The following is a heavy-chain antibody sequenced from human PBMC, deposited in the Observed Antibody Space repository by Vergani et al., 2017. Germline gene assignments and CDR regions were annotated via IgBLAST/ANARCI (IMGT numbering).Heavy chain of an antibody. CDR3: ASLPAAFPEYFQH. CDR1: GGSISSYY. D-gene: IGHD2-2*01. Sequence: QVQLQESGPGLVKPSETLSLTCTVSGGSISSYYWSWIRQPPGNQLEWIGYMYYSGSTNYNPSLQSRVTISVDTSKNQFSLKLSSVTAADTAVYYCASLPAAFPEYFQHWGQGTLVTVSS. V-gene: IGHV4-59*01. J-gene: IGHJ1*01. CDR2: MYYSGST.